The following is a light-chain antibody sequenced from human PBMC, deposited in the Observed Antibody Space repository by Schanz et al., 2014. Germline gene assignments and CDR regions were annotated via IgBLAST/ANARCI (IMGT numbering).Light chain of an antibody. CDR2: DTS. CDR1: AGTVTSGHY. CDR3: LLTYSSAWV. Sequence: QAVVTQEPSVTVSPGGTVTLTCGSRAGTVTSGHYPYWFQQKPGQAPRALIYDTSNKHSWTPARFSGSLLGGKAALTLSGAQPEDEAEYYCLLTYSSAWVFGGGTKLTVL. J-gene: IGLJ3*02. V-gene: IGLV7-46*01.